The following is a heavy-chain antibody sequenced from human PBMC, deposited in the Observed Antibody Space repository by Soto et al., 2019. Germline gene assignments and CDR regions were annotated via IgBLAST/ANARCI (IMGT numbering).Heavy chain of an antibody. CDR2: IDYSGRT. V-gene: IGHV4-38-2*02. Sequence: PSETLSLTCSVSGYLISSGYYWGWVRQTPGKGLEWLGSIDYSGRTYKNPSLKSRVSASVDLSKNQLSLKLSSVTAADTAVYYCARDRSGGLIDYWGQGTLVTVSS. CDR1: GYLISSGYY. CDR3: ARDRSGGLIDY. J-gene: IGHJ4*02. D-gene: IGHD2-15*01.